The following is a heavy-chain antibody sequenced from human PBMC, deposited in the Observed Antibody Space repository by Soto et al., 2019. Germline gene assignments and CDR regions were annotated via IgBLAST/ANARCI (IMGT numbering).Heavy chain of an antibody. D-gene: IGHD3-10*01. CDR2: IYYSGST. Sequence: SETLSLTCTVSGGSISSSSYYWGWIRQPPGKGLEWIGSIYYSGSTYYNPSLKSRVTISVDTSKNQFSLKLSSVTAAETAVYYCASYGSGSYRDFDYWGQGTLLTVSS. CDR3: ASYGSGSYRDFDY. V-gene: IGHV4-39*01. J-gene: IGHJ4*02. CDR1: GGSISSSSYY.